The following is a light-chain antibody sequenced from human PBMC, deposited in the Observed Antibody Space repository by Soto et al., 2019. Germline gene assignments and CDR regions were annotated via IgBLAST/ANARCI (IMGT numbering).Light chain of an antibody. J-gene: IGLJ2*01. Sequence: QSVLTQPPSVSGAPGQRVTISCTGSSSNIGAGYDVHWYQQLPGTAPKLLIYGNSNRPSGVPDRFSGSKSGTSASLAITGLQAEDEAVYYCQSDYSHRSGSVFGGGTKLTV. V-gene: IGLV1-40*01. CDR2: GNS. CDR1: SSNIGAGYD. CDR3: QSDYSHRSGSV.